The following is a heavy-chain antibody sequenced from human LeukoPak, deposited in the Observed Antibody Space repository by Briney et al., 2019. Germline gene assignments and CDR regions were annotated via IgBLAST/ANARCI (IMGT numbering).Heavy chain of an antibody. CDR3: AREYCTNGVCYKRFDY. Sequence: GGSLRLSYAGSGFTFSSYAMHWVRQAPGKGLEHVSGISSNGGSTYHANSVKGRFTISRDNSKNTLYLQMGSLRAEDMAVYYCAREYCTNGVCYKRFDYWGQGTLVTVSS. D-gene: IGHD2-8*01. V-gene: IGHV3-64*01. J-gene: IGHJ4*02. CDR1: GFTFSSYA. CDR2: ISSNGGST.